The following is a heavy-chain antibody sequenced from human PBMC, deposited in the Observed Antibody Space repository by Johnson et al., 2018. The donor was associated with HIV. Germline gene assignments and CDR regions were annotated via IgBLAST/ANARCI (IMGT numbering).Heavy chain of an antibody. CDR1: EFIFSSYS. V-gene: IGHV3-30-3*01. CDR2: ISYDGSNK. D-gene: IGHD1-26*01. CDR3: AKDLGASYLATTLHVIDI. J-gene: IGHJ3*02. Sequence: QVQLVESGGGVVQPGGSLRLSCAASEFIFSSYSMHWVRQAPGKGLEWVAVISYDGSNKYYADSVKGRFTISRDNSKNTLYLQMNSLRAEDTAVYYCAKDLGASYLATTLHVIDIWGQGTMVTVSS.